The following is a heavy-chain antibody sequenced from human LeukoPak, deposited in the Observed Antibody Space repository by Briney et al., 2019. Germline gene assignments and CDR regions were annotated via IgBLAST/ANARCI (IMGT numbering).Heavy chain of an antibody. CDR2: ISGSDGST. CDR1: GFTFTSYA. D-gene: IGHD2-15*01. Sequence: GGSLRLSCAASGFTFTSYAMTWVRQAPGKGLEWVSGISGSDGSTYYADSVEGRFTISRHNFKNTLYLQMNNLRAEDTAVYYCAKILGYCSGGSCYVEYFQHWGQGTLVTVSS. CDR3: AKILGYCSGGSCYVEYFQH. V-gene: IGHV3-23*01. J-gene: IGHJ1*01.